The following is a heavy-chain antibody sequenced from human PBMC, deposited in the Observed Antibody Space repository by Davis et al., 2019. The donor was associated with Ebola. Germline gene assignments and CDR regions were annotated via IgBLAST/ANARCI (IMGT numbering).Heavy chain of an antibody. Sequence: GESLKIFCAASGFTFSSYAMHWVRQAPGKGLEWVAVISYDGSNKYYADSVKGRFTISRDNAKNSLYLQMNSLRSEDTAVYYCARDIRYYYYYYGMDVWGQGTTVTVSS. CDR3: ARDIRYYYYYYGMDV. CDR2: ISYDGSNK. J-gene: IGHJ6*02. V-gene: IGHV3-30-3*01. CDR1: GFTFSSYA.